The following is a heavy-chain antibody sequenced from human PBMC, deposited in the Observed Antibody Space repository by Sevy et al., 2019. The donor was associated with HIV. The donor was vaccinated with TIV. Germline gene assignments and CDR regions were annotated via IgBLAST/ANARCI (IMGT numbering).Heavy chain of an antibody. CDR3: AREKEVGATNYYYYYGMDV. D-gene: IGHD1-26*01. J-gene: IGHJ6*02. Sequence: GGSRRLSCAASGFTFSSYAMHWVRQAPGKGLEWVAVISYDGSNKYYADSVKGRFTISRDNSKNTLYLQMNSLRAEDTAVYYCAREKEVGATNYYYYYGMDVWGQGTTVTVSS. CDR1: GFTFSSYA. V-gene: IGHV3-30-3*01. CDR2: ISYDGSNK.